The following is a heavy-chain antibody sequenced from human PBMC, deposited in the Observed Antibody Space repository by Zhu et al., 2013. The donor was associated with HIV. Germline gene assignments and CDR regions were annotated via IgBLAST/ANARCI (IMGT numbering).Heavy chain of an antibody. CDR2: MNPSSGNT. V-gene: IGHV1-8*01. Sequence: QVQLVQSGAEVKEPGASVKVSCKASGYTFSNYDMNWVRQASGQGLEWMGWMNPSSGNTGYGQKFLGRVTMTRNTSTSTAFLEVNSLRSEDTAIYYCARFPRKTTRAGGRHFDNWGQGTPGSPSPQ. J-gene: IGHJ4*02. CDR1: GYTFSNYD. D-gene: IGHD1-1*01. CDR3: ARFPRKTTRAGGRHFDN.